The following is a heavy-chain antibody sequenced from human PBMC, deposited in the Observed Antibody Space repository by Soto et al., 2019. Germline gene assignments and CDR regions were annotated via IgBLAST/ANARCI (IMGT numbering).Heavy chain of an antibody. D-gene: IGHD3-10*01. V-gene: IGHV4-59*01. Sequence: QVQLQESGPGRVKPSETLSLTCTVSGGSISSYYWSWIRQPPGKGLEWIGYIYYSGSTNYNPSLKSRVTISVDTSKNQFSLKLSSVTAADTAVYYCARDRDYYGMDVWGQGTTVTVSS. CDR2: IYYSGST. CDR1: GGSISSYY. J-gene: IGHJ6*02. CDR3: ARDRDYYGMDV.